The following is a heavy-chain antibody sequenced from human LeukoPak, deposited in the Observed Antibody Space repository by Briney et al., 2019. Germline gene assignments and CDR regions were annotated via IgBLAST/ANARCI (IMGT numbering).Heavy chain of an antibody. CDR2: IYHSGST. CDR1: GGSISSGGYY. Sequence: SETLSLTCTVSGGSISSGGYYWSWIRQPPGKGLEWIGYIYHSGSTYYNPSLKSRVTVSVDRSKNQFSLKLSSVTAADTAVYYCARGHRDGYNYFDYWGQGTLVTVSS. CDR3: ARGHRDGYNYFDY. D-gene: IGHD5-24*01. J-gene: IGHJ4*02. V-gene: IGHV4-30-2*01.